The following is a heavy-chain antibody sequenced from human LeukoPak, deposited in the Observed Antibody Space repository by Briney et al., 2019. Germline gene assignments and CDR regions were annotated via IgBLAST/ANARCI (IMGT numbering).Heavy chain of an antibody. V-gene: IGHV3-64D*09. CDR3: VKDLFSATTMVRGVINWFDP. CDR1: GFTFSSYA. CDR2: ISSNGGST. Sequence: PGGSLRLSCSASGFTFSSYAMHWVRQAPGNGLEYVSAISSNGGSTYYADSVKGRFTISRDNSKNTLYLQMSSLRAEDTAVYYCVKDLFSATTMVRGVINWFDPWGQGTLVTVSS. J-gene: IGHJ5*02. D-gene: IGHD3-10*01.